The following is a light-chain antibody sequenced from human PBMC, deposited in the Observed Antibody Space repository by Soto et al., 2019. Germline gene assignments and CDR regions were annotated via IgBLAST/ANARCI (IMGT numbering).Light chain of an antibody. CDR3: CSYGGSSTFPYV. J-gene: IGLJ1*01. V-gene: IGLV2-23*02. CDR1: SSDVGTYNL. Sequence: QSVLAQPASVSGSPEQSITISCTGTSSDVGTYNLVSWYQQHPGKAPKLIIYEVTERPSGVSNRFSGSKFGNTASLTISGLLPEDEADYYCCSYGGSSTFPYVXGTGTKVTVL. CDR2: EVT.